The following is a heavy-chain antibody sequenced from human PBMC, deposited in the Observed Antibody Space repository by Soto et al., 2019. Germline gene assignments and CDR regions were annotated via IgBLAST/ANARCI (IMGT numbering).Heavy chain of an antibody. CDR1: GFTFDDYA. CDR3: AKDMQHSGYDPQIDY. D-gene: IGHD5-12*01. CDR2: ISWNSGSI. J-gene: IGHJ4*02. Sequence: EVQLVESGGGLVQPGRSVRLSCAASGFTFDDYAMHWVRQPPGKGLEWVSGISWNSGSITYADSVRGRFTISRDNAKNSLYLQINSLGGEDTAFYYCAKDMQHSGYDPQIDYWGQGTLVTVSS. V-gene: IGHV3-9*01.